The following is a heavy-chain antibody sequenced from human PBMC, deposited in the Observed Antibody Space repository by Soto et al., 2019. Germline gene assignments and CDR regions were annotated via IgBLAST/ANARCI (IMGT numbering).Heavy chain of an antibody. V-gene: IGHV3-43*01. CDR2: ITWNGANS. CDR3: ARETLTFGSALDV. Sequence: GGSLRLSCAASGFRFDDYNMHWVRQAPGKGLEWVSLITWNGANSYYADSVKGRFTIPRDGTTKSLSLQMTSLKREDTGLYFCARETLTFGSALDVWGQGTTVTVSS. D-gene: IGHD3-3*01. J-gene: IGHJ6*02. CDR1: GFRFDDYN.